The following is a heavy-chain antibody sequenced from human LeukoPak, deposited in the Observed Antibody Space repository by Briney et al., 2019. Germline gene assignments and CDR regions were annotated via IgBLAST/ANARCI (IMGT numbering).Heavy chain of an antibody. J-gene: IGHJ5*02. CDR2: IIPIFGTA. D-gene: IGHD1-26*01. CDR3: ARDGNSGSYYGRGNWFDP. V-gene: IGHV1-69*01. CDR1: GGTFSSYA. Sequence: SVNVSCKASGGTFSSYAISWVRQAPGQGLEWMGGIIPIFGTANYAQKFQGRVTITADESTSTAYMELSSLRSEDTAVYYCARDGNSGSYYGRGNWFDPWGQGTLVTVSS.